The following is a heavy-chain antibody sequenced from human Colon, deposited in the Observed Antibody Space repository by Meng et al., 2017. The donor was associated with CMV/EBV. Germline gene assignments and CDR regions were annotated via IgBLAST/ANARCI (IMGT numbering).Heavy chain of an antibody. V-gene: IGHV3-66*02. CDR3: ARGFSSTPTFDP. J-gene: IGHJ5*02. CDR1: GFTVSSNY. Sequence: GESLKISCAASGFTVSSNYMSWVRQAPGKGLEWVSVIYSGGSTYYADSVKGRFTISRDNSKNTLYLQMNSLRAEDTAVYYCARGFSSTPTFDPWGQGTLVTVSS. CDR2: IYSGGST. D-gene: IGHD2-2*01.